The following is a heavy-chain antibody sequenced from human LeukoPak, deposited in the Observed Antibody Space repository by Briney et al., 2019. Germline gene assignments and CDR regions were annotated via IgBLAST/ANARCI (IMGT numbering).Heavy chain of an antibody. V-gene: IGHV1-69*05. CDR3: ARDSEYYGSGSYYWFDP. D-gene: IGHD3-10*01. Sequence: ASVKVSCKVSGGTFSSYAISWVRQAPGQGLEWMGGIIPIFGTANYAQKFQGRVTITTDESTSTAYMELSSLRSEDTAVYYCARDSEYYGSGSYYWFDPWGQGTLVTVSS. J-gene: IGHJ5*02. CDR2: IIPIFGTA. CDR1: GGTFSSYA.